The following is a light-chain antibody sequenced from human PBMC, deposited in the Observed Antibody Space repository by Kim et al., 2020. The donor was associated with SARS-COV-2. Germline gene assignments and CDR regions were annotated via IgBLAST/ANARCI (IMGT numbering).Light chain of an antibody. J-gene: IGLJ1*01. Sequence: SSELTQDPAVSVALGQTVRITCQGDSLRSYFATWYQQKPGQAPVLVIYENNNRPSGIPDRFSGSYSGNTASLTITATQAGDEADYDCNSRDTSGNHQVFG. CDR2: ENN. V-gene: IGLV3-19*01. CDR1: SLRSYF. CDR3: NSRDTSGNHQV.